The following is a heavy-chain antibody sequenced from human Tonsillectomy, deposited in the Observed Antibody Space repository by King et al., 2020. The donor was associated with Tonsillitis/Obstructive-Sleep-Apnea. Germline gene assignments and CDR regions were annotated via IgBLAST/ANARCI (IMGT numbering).Heavy chain of an antibody. Sequence: QLQESGPGLVKPSETLSLTCTVSGGSISSYYWSWIRQPPGKGLEWIGYIYYSGSTNYNPSLKSRVTISVDTSKNQFSLKLSSVTAADTAVYYCARGIRSIAARPNQLYNWFDPWGQGTLVTVSS. CDR2: IYYSGST. J-gene: IGHJ5*02. CDR1: GGSISSYY. V-gene: IGHV4-59*01. D-gene: IGHD6-6*01. CDR3: ARGIRSIAARPNQLYNWFDP.